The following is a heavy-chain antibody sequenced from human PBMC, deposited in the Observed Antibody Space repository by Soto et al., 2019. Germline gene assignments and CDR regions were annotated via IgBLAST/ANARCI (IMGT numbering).Heavy chain of an antibody. V-gene: IGHV4-30-4*01. J-gene: IGHJ5*02. CDR1: GGSISSGDYY. Sequence: SETLSLTCTVSGGSISSGDYYWSWIRQPPGKGLEWIGYIYYSGSTYYNPSLKSRVTISVDTSKNQFSLKLSSVTAADTAVYYCARGYYDGSRYSLWFDPWRQGTLVTVS. D-gene: IGHD3-22*01. CDR3: ARGYYDGSRYSLWFDP. CDR2: IYYSGST.